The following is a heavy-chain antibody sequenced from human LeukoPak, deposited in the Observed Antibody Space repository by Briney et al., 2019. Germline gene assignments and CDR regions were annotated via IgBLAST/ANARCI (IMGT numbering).Heavy chain of an antibody. Sequence: RPSETLSLTCTVSGGSISSGGYYWSWIRQPPGKGLEWIGYIYHSGSAYYNPSLKSRVTISVDRSKNQFSLKLSSVTAADTAVYYCARDSNLGPHFDYWGQGTLVTVSS. J-gene: IGHJ4*02. CDR2: IYHSGSA. CDR3: ARDSNLGPHFDY. D-gene: IGHD4-11*01. V-gene: IGHV4-30-2*01. CDR1: GGSISSGGYY.